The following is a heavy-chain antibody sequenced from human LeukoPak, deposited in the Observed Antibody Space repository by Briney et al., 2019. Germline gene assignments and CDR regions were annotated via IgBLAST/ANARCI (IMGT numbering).Heavy chain of an antibody. V-gene: IGHV3-66*01. Sequence: HPGGSLRLSCAASGFTVSSNYMSWVRQAPGKGLEWVSVIYSGGSTYYADSVKGRFTISRDNSKNTLYLQMNSLRAEDTAVYYCASEGYSYGYSSHYFDYWGQGTLVTVSS. CDR1: GFTVSSNY. CDR3: ASEGYSYGYSSHYFDY. J-gene: IGHJ4*02. CDR2: IYSGGST. D-gene: IGHD5-18*01.